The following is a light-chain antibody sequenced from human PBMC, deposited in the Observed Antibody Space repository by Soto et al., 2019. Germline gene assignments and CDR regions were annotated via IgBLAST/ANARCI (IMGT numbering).Light chain of an antibody. V-gene: IGLV2-14*01. J-gene: IGLJ1*01. Sequence: QSVLTQPASVSGSPGQSITISCTGTSSDVGGYDYDSWFQQHPGQAPKLVIYDVSHRPSGVSIRFSGSKSGNTASLTISGLQAEDEADYYCNSYTSSSTHVFGTGTKLTVL. CDR2: DVS. CDR3: NSYTSSSTHV. CDR1: SSDVGGYDY.